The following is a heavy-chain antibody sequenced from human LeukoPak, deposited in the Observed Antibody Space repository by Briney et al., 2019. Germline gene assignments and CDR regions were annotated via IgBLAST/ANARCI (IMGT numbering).Heavy chain of an antibody. CDR1: GGSISSSSYY. CDR2: IYYSGST. Sequence: PSETLSLTCTVSGGSISSSSYYWGWIRQPPGKRLEWIGSIYYSGSTNYNPSLMSRVTISVDTSKNHFSLKLSSVTAADTAVYFCARQNYGSAPLRYWGQGTLVTVSS. V-gene: IGHV4-39*01. J-gene: IGHJ4*02. CDR3: ARQNYGSAPLRY. D-gene: IGHD3-10*01.